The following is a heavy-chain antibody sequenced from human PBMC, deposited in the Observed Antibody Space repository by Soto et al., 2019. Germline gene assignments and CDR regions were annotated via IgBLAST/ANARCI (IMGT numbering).Heavy chain of an antibody. CDR2: ISGSGGST. J-gene: IGHJ5*02. V-gene: IGHV3-23*01. CDR1: GFTFSSYA. CDR3: AKGRGWLAKGAPNDP. D-gene: IGHD6-19*01. Sequence: PGGSRRFSCAASGFTFSSYAMSWVRQAPGKGLGWVSAISGSGGSTYYADSVKGRFTISRANTKNTLYLQMNSLRAEAPAVYYGAKGRGWLAKGAPNDPWGQGTLVTVSS.